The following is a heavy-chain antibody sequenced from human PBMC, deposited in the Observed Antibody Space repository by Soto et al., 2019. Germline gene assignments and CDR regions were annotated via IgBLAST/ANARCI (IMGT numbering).Heavy chain of an antibody. J-gene: IGHJ4*02. V-gene: IGHV3-74*01. Sequence: RGSLRLSCSASGFTFSSYWMHWFRQAPGKGLVWVSRINSDGNTTNYADSVKGRFTISRDNAKNTLYLQMNSLRAEDTAVYYCTTLASIHPERYDYWGQGTLVTVSS. D-gene: IGHD1-1*01. CDR1: GFTFSSYW. CDR3: TTLASIHPERYDY. CDR2: INSDGNTT.